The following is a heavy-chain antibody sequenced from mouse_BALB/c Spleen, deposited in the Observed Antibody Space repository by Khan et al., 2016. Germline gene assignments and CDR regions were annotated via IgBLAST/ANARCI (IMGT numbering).Heavy chain of an antibody. CDR1: GYTFTDYA. CDR2: ISSYKGNT. D-gene: IGHD1-1*01. CDR3: STWCITTSDMDY. V-gene: IGHV1S137*01. J-gene: IGHJ4*01. Sequence: QVQLKQSGPEVVRPGVSVKISCKGSGYTFTDYAMHWVKQSHAKSLEWIGIISSYKGNTKYNQKYKGKATMKVYKSSSTAYMELARLTSVASAIYFFSTWCITTSDMDYWGQGPSFPVSS.